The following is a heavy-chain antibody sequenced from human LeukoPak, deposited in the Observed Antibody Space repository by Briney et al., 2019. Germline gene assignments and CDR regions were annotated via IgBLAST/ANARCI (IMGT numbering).Heavy chain of an antibody. Sequence: GGSLRLSCAASGFTFSSYAMSWGRQAPGKGLEWVSAISVSGGSTYSADSVKGRFTISRDNSKNTLYLQMNSLRAEDTAVYYCAKRGYYYDSSGYYYFDYWGQGTLVTVSS. V-gene: IGHV3-23*01. CDR2: ISVSGGST. CDR1: GFTFSSYA. J-gene: IGHJ4*02. D-gene: IGHD3-22*01. CDR3: AKRGYYYDSSGYYYFDY.